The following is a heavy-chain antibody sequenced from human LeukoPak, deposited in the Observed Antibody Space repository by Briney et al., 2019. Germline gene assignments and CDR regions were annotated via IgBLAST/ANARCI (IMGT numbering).Heavy chain of an antibody. CDR3: AREEQQLEFDY. CDR2: IYYSGST. D-gene: IGHD6-13*01. V-gene: IGHV4-59*01. CDR1: GGSISRYY. J-gene: IGHJ4*02. Sequence: PSETLSLTCTVSGGSISRYYWSWIRQPPGKGLEWIGYIYYSGSTNYNPSLKSRVTISVDASKNQFSLKLSSVTAADTAVYYCAREEQQLEFDYWGQGTLVTVSS.